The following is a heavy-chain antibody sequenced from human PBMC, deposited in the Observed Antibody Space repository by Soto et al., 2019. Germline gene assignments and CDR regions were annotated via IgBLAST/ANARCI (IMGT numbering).Heavy chain of an antibody. CDR3: ARVGAYYDFWSGYYTYHDAFDI. D-gene: IGHD3-3*01. CDR2: IYYSGST. Sequence: PSETLSLTCTVSGGSISIYYWSWIRDPPGKGLEWIGYIYYSGSTNYNPSLKSRVTISVDTSKNQFSLKLSSVTAADTAVYYCARVGAYYDFWSGYYTYHDAFDIWGQGTMVTVSS. V-gene: IGHV4-59*01. CDR1: GGSISIYY. J-gene: IGHJ3*02.